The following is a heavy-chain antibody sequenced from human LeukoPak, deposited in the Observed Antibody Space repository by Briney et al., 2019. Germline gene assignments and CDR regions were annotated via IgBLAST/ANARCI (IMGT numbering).Heavy chain of an antibody. CDR2: ISPSGGIT. V-gene: IGHV3-23*01. CDR1: GFTFSSHG. CDR3: ARDDIAVATCFDY. D-gene: IGHD6-19*01. Sequence: PGGTLRLSCAASGFTFSSHGMNWVRQAPGKGLEWVSGISPSGGITYYTDSVKGRFTISRDNAKNSLYLQMNSLRAEDTAVYYCARDDIAVATCFDYWGQGTLVTVSS. J-gene: IGHJ4*02.